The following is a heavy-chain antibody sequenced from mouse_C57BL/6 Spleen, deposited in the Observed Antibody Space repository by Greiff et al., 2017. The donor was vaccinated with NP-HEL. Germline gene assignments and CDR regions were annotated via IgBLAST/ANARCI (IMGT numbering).Heavy chain of an antibody. CDR1: GFTFTTYA. Sequence: EVMLVESGGGLVQPKGSLKLSCAASGFTFTTYAMHWVRQAPGKGLEWVARISRKSSNYATYYADSEKDRFTISRDDSQSKLYLQMNNLKTKDTAMYYGVGESLYYYGNSYAMDYWGQGTSVTVSS. D-gene: IGHD1-1*01. CDR3: VGESLYYYGNSYAMDY. J-gene: IGHJ4*01. V-gene: IGHV10-3*01. CDR2: ISRKSSNYAT.